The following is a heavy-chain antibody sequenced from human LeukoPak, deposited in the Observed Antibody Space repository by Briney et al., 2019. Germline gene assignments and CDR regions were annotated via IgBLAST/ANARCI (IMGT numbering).Heavy chain of an antibody. J-gene: IGHJ4*02. D-gene: IGHD5-18*01. Sequence: PGGSLRLSCAASGFTFYDYGMHLVRQAPGKGLEWASGISWNSGSIGYADSVKGRFTISRDNAKNSLYLQMNSLRAEDTALYYCAKDGGGYSYGYFDYWGQGTLVTVSS. CDR2: ISWNSGSI. CDR1: GFTFYDYG. CDR3: AKDGGGYSYGYFDY. V-gene: IGHV3-9*01.